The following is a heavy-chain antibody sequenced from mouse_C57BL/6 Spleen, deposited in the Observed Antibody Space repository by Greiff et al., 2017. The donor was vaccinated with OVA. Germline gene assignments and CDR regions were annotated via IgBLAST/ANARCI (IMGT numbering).Heavy chain of an antibody. D-gene: IGHD1-1*01. CDR3: ARRDYGSSYDAMDY. CDR2: IYPGDGDT. J-gene: IGHJ4*01. V-gene: IGHV1-82*01. Sequence: QVQLQQSGPELVKPGASVKISCKASGYAFSSSWMNWVKQRPGKGLEWIGRIYPGDGDTNNNGKFKGKATLTADKSSSTAYMQLSSLTSEDSAVYFCARRDYGSSYDAMDYWGQGTSVTVSS. CDR1: GYAFSSSW.